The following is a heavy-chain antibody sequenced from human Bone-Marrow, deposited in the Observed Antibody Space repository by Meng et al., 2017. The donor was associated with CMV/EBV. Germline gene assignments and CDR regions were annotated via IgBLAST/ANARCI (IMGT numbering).Heavy chain of an antibody. CDR3: ARDRGYCGGGSCYSVFDY. D-gene: IGHD2-15*01. CDR2: INQDGSEE. Sequence: GGSLRLSCVVSGFPFSSYWMSWVRRAPEKGLEWVANINQDGSEEYLVDSVNGRFTVSRDNTKNSLYLQMDSLRDDDTAVYCCARDRGYCGGGSCYSVFDYWGLGTLVTVAS. V-gene: IGHV3-7*01. J-gene: IGHJ4*01. CDR1: GFPFSSYW.